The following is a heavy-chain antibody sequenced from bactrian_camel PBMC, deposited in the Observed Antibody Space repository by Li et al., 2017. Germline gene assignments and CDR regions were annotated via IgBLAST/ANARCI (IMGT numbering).Heavy chain of an antibody. D-gene: IGHD8*01. CDR2: IYTGDTKT. J-gene: IGHJ4*01. V-gene: IGHV3S6*01. CDR1: GDTSRSHC. Sequence: HVQLVESGGGSVEAGGSLRLSCVASGDTSRSHCMAWFRQAPGKEREGVAGIYTGDTKTYAADSVKGRFTISQDNAKNTVYLQMNSLKPDDTAMYFCAADVANTALGRGGRWARLRDVDWNYWGQGTQVTVS. CDR3: AADVANTALGRGGRWARLRDVDWNY.